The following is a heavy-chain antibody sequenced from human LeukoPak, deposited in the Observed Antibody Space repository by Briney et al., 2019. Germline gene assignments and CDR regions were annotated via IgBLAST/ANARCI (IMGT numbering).Heavy chain of an antibody. CDR3: AKGWYSSSWYGISRFDY. CDR2: ISGDGGST. CDR1: GFTFTSYA. V-gene: IGHV3-43*02. J-gene: IGHJ4*02. Sequence: GGSLRLSCAASGFTFTSYAMSWVRQAPGKGLEWVSLISGDGGSTYYADSVKGRFTISRDNSKNFLYLQMNSLRTEDTALYYCAKGWYSSSWYGISRFDYWGQGTLVTVSS. D-gene: IGHD6-13*01.